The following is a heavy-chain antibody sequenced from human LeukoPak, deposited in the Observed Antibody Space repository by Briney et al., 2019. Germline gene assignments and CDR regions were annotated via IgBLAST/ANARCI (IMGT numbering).Heavy chain of an antibody. J-gene: IGHJ5*02. CDR2: IYYSGST. Sequence: SETLSLTCTVSGVSIRSYYWSWIRQPPGKGLEWIGQIYYSGSTNYNPSLKTRVTISVDTSKNQFSLKLSSVTAADTAVYYCARELPDNWFDPWGQGTLVTVSS. D-gene: IGHD1-26*01. CDR3: ARELPDNWFDP. CDR1: GVSIRSYY. V-gene: IGHV4-59*12.